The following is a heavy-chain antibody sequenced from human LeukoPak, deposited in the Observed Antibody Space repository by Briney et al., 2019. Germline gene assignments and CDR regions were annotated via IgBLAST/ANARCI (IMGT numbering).Heavy chain of an antibody. CDR1: GFTFSSDS. CDR3: AKVNHYYDSSGYYYDY. CDR2: ISGSGGST. V-gene: IGHV3-23*01. J-gene: IGHJ4*02. Sequence: GGSLRLSCAASGFTFSSDSMNWVRQAPGKGLEWVSAISGSGGSTYYADSVKGRFTISRDNSKNTLYLQMNSLRAEDTAVYYCAKVNHYYDSSGYYYDYWGQGTLVTVSS. D-gene: IGHD3-22*01.